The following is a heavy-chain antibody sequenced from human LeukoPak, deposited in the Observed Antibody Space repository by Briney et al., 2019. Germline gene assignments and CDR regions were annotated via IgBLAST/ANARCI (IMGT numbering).Heavy chain of an antibody. CDR3: ASEWEPYALKDY. CDR1: GFTFSSYS. J-gene: IGHJ4*02. CDR2: ISSSSSYI. V-gene: IGHV3-21*01. Sequence: GGSLRLSCAASGFTFSSYSMNWVRQAPGKALEWVSSISSSSSYIYYADSVKGRFTIARDNAKNSLYLQMNSLRAGDTAVYYCASEWEPYALKDYWGQGTLVTVSS. D-gene: IGHD1-26*01.